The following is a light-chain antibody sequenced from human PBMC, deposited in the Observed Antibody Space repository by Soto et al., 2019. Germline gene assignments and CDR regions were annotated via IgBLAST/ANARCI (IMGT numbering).Light chain of an antibody. Sequence: QSVLAQPASVSGSPGQSITISCSGSSSDVGNGYDSVSWYQQHPGKAPKLIIYEVTNRPSGVSSRLSGSKSGNTASLTISGLQAEDEAVYYCSSYPGNVAPYVFGTGTKGTVL. CDR1: SSDVGNGYDS. CDR3: SSYPGNVAPYV. J-gene: IGLJ1*01. V-gene: IGLV2-14*01. CDR2: EVT.